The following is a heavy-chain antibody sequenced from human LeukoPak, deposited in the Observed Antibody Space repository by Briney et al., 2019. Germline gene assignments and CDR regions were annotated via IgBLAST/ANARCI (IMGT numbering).Heavy chain of an antibody. D-gene: IGHD3-16*01. CDR3: ARGLGAADYLWGNFAARDV. J-gene: IGHJ3*01. V-gene: IGHV1-2*02. Sequence: ASVKVSCKASGYTFTDYFIHWLRQAPGQGLEWMGWVNPFSDGTDSAQKFRGRVTMTTDTSIRKVYMELSSLTSDDTAVYYCARGLGAADYLWGNFAARDVWGQGTMVTVSS. CDR2: VNPFSDGT. CDR1: GYTFTDYF.